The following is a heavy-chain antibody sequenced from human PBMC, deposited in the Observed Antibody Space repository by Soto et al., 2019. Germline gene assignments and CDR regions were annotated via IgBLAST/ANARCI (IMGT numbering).Heavy chain of an antibody. CDR2: IYTSGTT. CDR3: AREDYYDTGYYVV. V-gene: IGHV4-4*07. Sequence: PSETMSLTCTVSGRSMSGYYWSWIRQPAGERLEWIGRIYTSGTTDFNPSLKGRVTMSVDTSKNQFSLKLTSVTAADTALYYCAREDYYDTGYYVVWGQGNQVT. J-gene: IGHJ4*02. CDR1: GRSMSGYY. D-gene: IGHD3-22*01.